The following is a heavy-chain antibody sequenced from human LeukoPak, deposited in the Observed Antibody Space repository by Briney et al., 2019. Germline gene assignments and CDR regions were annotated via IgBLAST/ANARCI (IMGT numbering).Heavy chain of an antibody. CDR1: GFAFSSYA. Sequence: GRSLRLSCAASGFAFSSYAMHWVRQAPGKGLEWVSSISYGGTNRFYAGSVRGRFTISRDDSKNTLYVPMNSLRTEDTAMYYCAKDSSGNSGNIDSWGQGTLVTVSS. V-gene: IGHV3-30*18. CDR2: ISYGGTNR. D-gene: IGHD5-12*01. J-gene: IGHJ4*02. CDR3: AKDSSGNSGNIDS.